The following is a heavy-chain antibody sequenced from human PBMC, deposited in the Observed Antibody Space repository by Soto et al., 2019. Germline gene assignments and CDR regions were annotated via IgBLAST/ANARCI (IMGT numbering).Heavy chain of an antibody. V-gene: IGHV1-18*04. CDR3: ARGCRGGSCYRYYYGMDV. Sequence: ASVKVSCKASGYTFTSYGISWVRQAPGQGLEWMGWISAYNGNTNYAQKLQGRVTMTTDTSTSTAYMELRSLRSDDTAVYYCARGCRGGSCYRYYYGMDVWGQGTTVTVYS. CDR1: GYTFTSYG. CDR2: ISAYNGNT. J-gene: IGHJ6*02. D-gene: IGHD2-15*01.